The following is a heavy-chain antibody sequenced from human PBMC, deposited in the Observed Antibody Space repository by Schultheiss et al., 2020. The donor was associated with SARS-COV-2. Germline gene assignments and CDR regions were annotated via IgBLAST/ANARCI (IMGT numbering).Heavy chain of an antibody. CDR2: IYYSGST. Sequence: SETLSLTCTVSGGSISSGGYYWSWIRQHPGKGLEWIGYIYYSGSTYYNPSLKSRVTISVDNSKNQFSLKLSSVTAADTAVYYCARWRGYGNGLDVWGQGTTVTVSS. J-gene: IGHJ6*02. V-gene: IGHV4-31*09. CDR1: GGSISSGGYY. CDR3: ARWRGYGNGLDV. D-gene: IGHD5-18*01.